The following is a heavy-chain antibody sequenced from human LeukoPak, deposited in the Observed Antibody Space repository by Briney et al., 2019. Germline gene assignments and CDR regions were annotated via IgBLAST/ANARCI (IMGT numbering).Heavy chain of an antibody. CDR1: GGSISSYY. CDR3: ARDRFMVGATSRWFDP. Sequence: SETLSLTCTVSGGSISSYYWSWIRQPPGKGLEWIGYIYYSGSTNYNPSVKSRVTISVDTSKNQFSLKLSSVTAADTAVYYCARDRFMVGATSRWFDPWGQGTLVTVSS. CDR2: IYYSGST. D-gene: IGHD1-26*01. V-gene: IGHV4-59*12. J-gene: IGHJ5*02.